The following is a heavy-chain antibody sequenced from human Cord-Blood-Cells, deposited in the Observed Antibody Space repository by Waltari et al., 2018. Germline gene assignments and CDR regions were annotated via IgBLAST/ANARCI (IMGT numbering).Heavy chain of an antibody. CDR1: GGSISSSSYY. D-gene: IGHD3-22*01. J-gene: IGHJ5*02. CDR2: IYYSGST. Sequence: QLQLQESGPGLVKPSETLSLTCTVSGGSISSSSYYWGWIRQPPGKGLEWIGSIYYSGSTYYNPSLKSRVTISVDTSKNQFSLKLSSVTAADTAVYYCARQDYYDSSGYNWFDPWGQGTLVTVSS. CDR3: ARQDYYDSSGYNWFDP. V-gene: IGHV4-39*07.